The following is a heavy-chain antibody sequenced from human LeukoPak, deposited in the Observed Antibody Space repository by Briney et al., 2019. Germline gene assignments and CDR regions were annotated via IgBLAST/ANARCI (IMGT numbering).Heavy chain of an antibody. Sequence: GGSLRLSCAASGFTFSSYSMNWVRQAPGKGLEWVSSISSSSSYIYYAGSVKGRFTISRDNAKNSLYLQMNSLRAEDTAVYYCARDSFAYWGQGTLVTVSS. V-gene: IGHV3-21*01. J-gene: IGHJ4*02. CDR2: ISSSSSYI. CDR1: GFTFSSYS. CDR3: ARDSFAY.